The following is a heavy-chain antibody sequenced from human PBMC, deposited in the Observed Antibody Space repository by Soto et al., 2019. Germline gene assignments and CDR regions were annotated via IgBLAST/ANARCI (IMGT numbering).Heavy chain of an antibody. J-gene: IGHJ6*02. D-gene: IGHD6-19*01. CDR1: GFTFDDYA. CDR3: AKDIVGIAVAGPWEYGMDV. CDR2: ISWNSGSI. V-gene: IGHV3-9*01. Sequence: EVQLVESGGGLVQPGRSLRLSCAASGFTFDDYAMHWVRQAPGKGLAWVSGISWNSGSIGYADSVKGRFTISRDNAKNSLYLQMNSLRAEDTALYYCAKDIVGIAVAGPWEYGMDVWGQGTTVTVSS.